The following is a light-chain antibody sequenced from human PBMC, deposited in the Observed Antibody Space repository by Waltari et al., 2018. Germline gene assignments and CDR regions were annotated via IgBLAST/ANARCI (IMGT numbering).Light chain of an antibody. CDR3: QQYNSFSGT. V-gene: IGKV1-5*01. CDR1: QSTSTW. CDR2: DAS. J-gene: IGKJ1*01. Sequence: DIQMTQSPSTLSASVGDRVTITCRASQSTSTWLAWYQQKPGKAPKLLIHDASTLERGVPSKFSGSGSGTEFTLTISSLQPDDFATYYCQQYNSFSGTFGQGTEVEIK.